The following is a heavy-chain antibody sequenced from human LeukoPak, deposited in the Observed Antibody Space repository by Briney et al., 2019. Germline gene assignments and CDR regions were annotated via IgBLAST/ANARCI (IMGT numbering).Heavy chain of an antibody. CDR1: GFTFSSYG. Sequence: PGRSLRLSCAASGFTFSSYGMHWVRQAPGKGLEWVAVIWYDGSNKYYADSVKGRFTISRDNSKNTLYLQMNSLRAEDTAVYYCARDPFYDYVPCYFDYWGQGTLVTVSS. D-gene: IGHD3-16*01. CDR3: ARDPFYDYVPCYFDY. J-gene: IGHJ4*02. CDR2: IWYDGSNK. V-gene: IGHV3-33*01.